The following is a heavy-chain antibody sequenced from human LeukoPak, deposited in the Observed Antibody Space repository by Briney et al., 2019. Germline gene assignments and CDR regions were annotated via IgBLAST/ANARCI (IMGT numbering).Heavy chain of an antibody. D-gene: IGHD5-12*01. J-gene: IGHJ4*02. CDR1: GYSISSGYY. V-gene: IGHV4-38-2*02. Sequence: SETLSLTCTVSGYSISSGYYWGWIRHPPGKGLEWIGSIYHSGSTNYNPSLKSRVTISVDTSENRFSLRQPSVTAADTAVYYCARGTYDLGSFDYWGQGTLVTVSS. CDR2: IYHSGST. CDR3: ARGTYDLGSFDY.